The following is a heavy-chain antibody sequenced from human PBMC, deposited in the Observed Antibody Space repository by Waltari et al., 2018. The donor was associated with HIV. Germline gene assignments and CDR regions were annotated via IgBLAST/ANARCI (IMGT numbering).Heavy chain of an antibody. D-gene: IGHD5-18*01. CDR3: ARDYNYAPDY. CDR2: IYYDGSKK. Sequence: VQPVASGGRVAQTWRSLRLPCAASGFSFQNFAMNWVRQAPGKGLEWVGNIYYDGSKKFYGDSVRGRFTISRDNSKQILYLQMNSLRVEDTALYYCARDYNYAPDYWGQGTLVVVSS. J-gene: IGHJ4*02. V-gene: IGHV3-33*01. CDR1: GFSFQNFA.